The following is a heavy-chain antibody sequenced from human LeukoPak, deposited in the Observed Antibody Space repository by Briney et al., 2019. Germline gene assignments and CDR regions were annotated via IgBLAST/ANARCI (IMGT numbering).Heavy chain of an antibody. CDR1: GFTFSTYS. Sequence: GGSLRLSCAASGFTFSTYSMKWVRQAPGKGLEWVAGIGGSGESTFYPDSVQGRFTISRDNSKNTLYLQVNSLRAEDTAVYYCAKTSLGHHPSYSTMDVWGQGTTVTVSS. D-gene: IGHD2-15*01. CDR2: IGGSGEST. J-gene: IGHJ6*02. CDR3: AKTSLGHHPSYSTMDV. V-gene: IGHV3-23*01.